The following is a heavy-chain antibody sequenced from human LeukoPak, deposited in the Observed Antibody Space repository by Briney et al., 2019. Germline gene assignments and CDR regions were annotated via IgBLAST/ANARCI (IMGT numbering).Heavy chain of an antibody. J-gene: IGHJ5*02. CDR1: GGSFNRSGYY. CDR3: ARLWGFDP. V-gene: IGHV4-39*01. CDR2: IYYSGST. D-gene: IGHD7-27*01. Sequence: SETLSLTCTVSGGSFNRSGYYWGWIRQPPGKGLEWIGNIYYSGSTYYNPSLKSRVTISVDTSKNQSSLKLSSVTAADTAVYYCARLWGFDPWGQGTLVTVSS.